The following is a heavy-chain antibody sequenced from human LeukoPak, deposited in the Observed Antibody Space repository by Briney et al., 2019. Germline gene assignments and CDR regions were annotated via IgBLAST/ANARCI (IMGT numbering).Heavy chain of an antibody. CDR2: MNPNSGNT. D-gene: IGHD3-22*01. CDR1: GYTFTTYN. CDR3: ARGDMIVDAFDF. V-gene: IGHV1-8*01. Sequence: ASVKVSCKASGYTFTTYNINWARQATGQGFEWMGWMNPNSGNTGYAQKFQGRITMTRNTSISTAYMELSSLRSEDTAVYYCARGDMIVDAFDFWGQGTMVTVSS. J-gene: IGHJ3*01.